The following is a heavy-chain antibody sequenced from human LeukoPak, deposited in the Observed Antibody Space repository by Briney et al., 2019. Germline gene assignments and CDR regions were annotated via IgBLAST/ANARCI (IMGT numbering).Heavy chain of an antibody. CDR2: IYHSEST. D-gene: IGHD2-21*02. CDR1: GGSISSGGYS. J-gene: IGHJ3*02. V-gene: IGHV4-30-2*01. CDR3: ARDLQGDRGAFDI. Sequence: SETLSLTCAVSGGSISSGGYSWSWIRQPPGKGLEWIGYIYHSESTYYNPSLKSRVTISVDRSKNQFSLKLSSVTAADTAVYYCARDLQGDRGAFDIWGQGTMVTVSS.